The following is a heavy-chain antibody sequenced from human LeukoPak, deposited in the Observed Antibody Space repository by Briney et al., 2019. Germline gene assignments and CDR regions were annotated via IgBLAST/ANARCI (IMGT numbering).Heavy chain of an antibody. CDR2: IYHSGST. J-gene: IGHJ4*02. Sequence: PSETLSLTCTVSGGSISSYYWGWIRQPPGKGLEWIGSIYHSGSTYYNPSLKIRVAISVDTSKNQFSLNLSSVTAADTAVYYCARGRDSSSWGFDYWGQGTLVTVSS. D-gene: IGHD6-6*01. V-gene: IGHV4-38-2*02. CDR3: ARGRDSSSWGFDY. CDR1: GGSISSYY.